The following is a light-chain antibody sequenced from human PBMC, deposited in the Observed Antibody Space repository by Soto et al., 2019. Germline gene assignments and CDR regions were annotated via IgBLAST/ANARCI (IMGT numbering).Light chain of an antibody. CDR2: AAS. Sequence: DIQMTQSPSSLSASVGDRVTMTCRASQDISNYLVWYQQQPGKVPKLLIYAASTLHSGVPSRFSGSGSGTDFTLTISSLQPDDFATYYCQHYNNYLLTFGGGTKVDIK. J-gene: IGKJ4*01. V-gene: IGKV1-27*01. CDR3: QHYNNYLLT. CDR1: QDISNY.